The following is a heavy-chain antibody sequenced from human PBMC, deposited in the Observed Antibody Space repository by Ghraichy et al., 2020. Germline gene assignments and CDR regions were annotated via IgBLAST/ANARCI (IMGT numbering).Heavy chain of an antibody. D-gene: IGHD6-6*01. CDR2: IYYSGST. V-gene: IGHV4-59*01. Sequence: SETLSLTCTVSGGSISSYYWSWIRQPPGKGLEWIGYIYYSGSTNYNPSLKSRVTISVDTSKNQFSLKLSSVTAADTAVYYCARAGGSSSSFYYYYYYYMDVWGKGTTVTVSS. J-gene: IGHJ6*03. CDR3: ARAGGSSSSFYYYYYYYMDV. CDR1: GGSISSYY.